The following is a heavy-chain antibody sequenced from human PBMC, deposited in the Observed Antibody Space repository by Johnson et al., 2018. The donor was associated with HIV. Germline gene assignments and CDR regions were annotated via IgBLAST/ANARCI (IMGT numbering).Heavy chain of an antibody. CDR2: LFSGGSI. V-gene: IGHV3-66*01. J-gene: IGHJ3*02. CDR1: GFTVSSYY. D-gene: IGHD5-24*01. Sequence: VQLVESGGGLVQPGGSLRLSCAASGFTVSSYYMSWVRQAPGKGLEWVSVLFSGGSIYFADSVKDRFTISRDNSKNTLYLQMNSLRAEDTAVYYGARACRDGYTCDAFDIWGQGTMVTVSS. CDR3: ARACRDGYTCDAFDI.